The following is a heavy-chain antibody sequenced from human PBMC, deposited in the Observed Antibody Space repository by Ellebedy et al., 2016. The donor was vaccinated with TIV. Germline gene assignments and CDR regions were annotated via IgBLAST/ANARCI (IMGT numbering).Heavy chain of an antibody. V-gene: IGHV3-11*06. CDR1: GFTFSNYY. Sequence: GGSLRLXXAASGFTFSNYYMSWFRQAPGKGLEWVSYISDSSSFTSYADSVKGRFSISRDNGKKSVYLQMNSLSAEDTAVYYCSRSNFYGSGGYWGQGTLVTVSS. CDR3: SRSNFYGSGGY. J-gene: IGHJ4*02. D-gene: IGHD3-10*01. CDR2: ISDSSSFT.